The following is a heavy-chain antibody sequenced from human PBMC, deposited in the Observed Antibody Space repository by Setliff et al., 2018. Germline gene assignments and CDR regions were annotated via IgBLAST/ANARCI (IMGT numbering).Heavy chain of an antibody. D-gene: IGHD2-15*01. CDR2: ISPVGST. V-gene: IGHV4-34*01. CDR3: ATSGFCSSGSCYSFDD. Sequence: SETLSLTCGVYGGGGSFSNYYWSWIRQPPGKGLEWIGEISPVGSTNYNPSLRSRVTMSLDASKNRFSLNRTSVTAADTAVYFCATSGFCSSGSCYSFDDCGQGALVTVSS. CDR1: GGGGSFSNYY. J-gene: IGHJ4*02.